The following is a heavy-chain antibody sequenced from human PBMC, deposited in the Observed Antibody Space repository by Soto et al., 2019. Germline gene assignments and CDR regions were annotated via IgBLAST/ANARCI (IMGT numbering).Heavy chain of an antibody. J-gene: IGHJ5*01. Sequence: RASVKVSCKASGYTFTAYYIHWMHQAPGQGLEWMAWINPYSGDTHYAEKFQGRVTLTRDTSISTAYMELSSLRSDDTAMYYCARATGGAKQDSWGHGTLVTVSS. CDR1: GYTFTAYY. D-gene: IGHD1-1*01. CDR3: ARATGGAKQDS. V-gene: IGHV1-2*02. CDR2: INPYSGDT.